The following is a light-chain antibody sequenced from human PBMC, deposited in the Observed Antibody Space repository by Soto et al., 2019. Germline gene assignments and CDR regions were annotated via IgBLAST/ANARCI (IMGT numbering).Light chain of an antibody. J-gene: IGLJ1*01. CDR2: DGS. CDR3: SSYTSSNNPYV. CDR1: SSDVCGYSY. V-gene: IGLV2-14*03. Sequence: QSALTQPASVSGSPGQSITISCTGTSSDVCGYSYVSWYQHHPGKAPKVLIYDGSSRPSGVSNRFSGSKSGNTASLTISGPQAEDEADYYSSSYTSSNNPYVFGTGTKVTVL.